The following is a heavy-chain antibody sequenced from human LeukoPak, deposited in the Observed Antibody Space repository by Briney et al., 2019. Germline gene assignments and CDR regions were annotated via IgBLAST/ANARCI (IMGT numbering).Heavy chain of an antibody. V-gene: IGHV4-39*01. CDR2: IYFSGST. Sequence: PSETLSLTCTVSGGSISSSSYYWGWIRQPPGKGLEWIGSIYFSGSTYYNPSLKSRLTISVDTSKNQFSLKLSSVTAADTAVYYCARDSSSWFFDYWGQGTLVTVSS. D-gene: IGHD6-13*01. CDR3: ARDSSSWFFDY. CDR1: GGSISSSSYY. J-gene: IGHJ4*02.